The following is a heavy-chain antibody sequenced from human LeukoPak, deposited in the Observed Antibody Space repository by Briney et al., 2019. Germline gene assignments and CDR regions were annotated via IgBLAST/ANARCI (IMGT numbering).Heavy chain of an antibody. CDR2: INHGGRT. CDR3: ARFGDCSDGICFYYFHY. J-gene: IGHJ4*02. CDR1: GGSFSTHY. D-gene: IGHD2-15*01. V-gene: IGHV4-34*01. Sequence: PSETLSLTCAVYGGSFSTHYWSWIRQSPGKGLEWIGEINHGGRTKYNPSLKSRVTISIDTSKNQFSLKLHSVTAADTAVYYCARFGDCSDGICFYYFHYWSQGTLVTVSS.